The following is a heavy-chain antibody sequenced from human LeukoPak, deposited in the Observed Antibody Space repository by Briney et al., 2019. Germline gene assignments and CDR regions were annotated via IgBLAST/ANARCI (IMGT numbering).Heavy chain of an antibody. D-gene: IGHD2-2*01. CDR3: ARQLWDCSSTSCYDGGIDY. Sequence: GESLKISCKGSGYSFTSYWIGWVRQMPRKGLEWMGIIYPGDSDTRYSPSFQGQVTISADKSISTAYLQWSSLKASDTAMYYCARQLWDCSSTSCYDGGIDYWGQGTLVTVSS. V-gene: IGHV5-51*01. J-gene: IGHJ4*02. CDR2: IYPGDSDT. CDR1: GYSFTSYW.